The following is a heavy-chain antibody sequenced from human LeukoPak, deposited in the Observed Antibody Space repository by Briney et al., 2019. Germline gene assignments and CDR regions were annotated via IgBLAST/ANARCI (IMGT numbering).Heavy chain of an antibody. V-gene: IGHV4-4*09. D-gene: IGHD5-24*01. J-gene: IGHJ4*02. Sequence: SETLSLTCAVYGGSFSSYYWSWIRQPPGKGLEWIGHTFSSGATTYNPSLKSRVTISVDTSRSQFSLHLSSVTAADTAVYYCARRSRDGYFLDSWGQGTLVTVSS. CDR2: TFSSGAT. CDR1: GGSFSSYY. CDR3: ARRSRDGYFLDS.